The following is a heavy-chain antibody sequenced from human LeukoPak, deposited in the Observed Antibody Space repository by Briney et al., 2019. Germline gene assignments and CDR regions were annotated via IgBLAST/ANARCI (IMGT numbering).Heavy chain of an antibody. CDR3: ARERVLLWFGELLGEGFDY. V-gene: IGHV3-30*04. D-gene: IGHD3-10*01. CDR2: ISYDGSNK. CDR1: GFTFSNYA. Sequence: GASLRLSCAASGFTFSNYAMNWVRQAPGKGLEWVAVISYDGSNKYYADSVKGRFTISRDNSKNTLYLQMNSLRAEDTAVYYCARERVLLWFGELLGEGFDYWGQGTLVTVSS. J-gene: IGHJ4*02.